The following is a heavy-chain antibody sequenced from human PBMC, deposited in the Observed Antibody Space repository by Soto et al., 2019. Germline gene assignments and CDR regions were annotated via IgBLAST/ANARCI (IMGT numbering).Heavy chain of an antibody. CDR2: ISAYNGNT. D-gene: IGHD5-12*01. CDR1: GYTFTSYG. J-gene: IGHJ4*02. Sequence: ASVKVSCKASGYTFTSYGISWVRQAPGQGLEWMGWISAYNGNTNYAQKLQGRVTMTTDTSTSTAYMELRSLRSDDTAVYYFARVGPYSGYALSGDYWGQGTLVTVSS. V-gene: IGHV1-18*01. CDR3: ARVGPYSGYALSGDY.